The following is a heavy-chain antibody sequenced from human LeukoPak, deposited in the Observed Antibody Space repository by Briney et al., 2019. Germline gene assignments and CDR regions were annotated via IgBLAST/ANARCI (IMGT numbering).Heavy chain of an antibody. CDR2: ISSSGSTI. J-gene: IGHJ4*02. CDR3: AREMVAARGYFDY. D-gene: IGHD2-15*01. Sequence: GGSLRLSCAASGFTFSSYAMSWIRQAPGKGLEWVSYISSSGSTIYYADSVKGRFTISRDNAKNSLYLQMNSLRAEDTAVYYCAREMVAARGYFDYWGQGTLVTVSS. CDR1: GFTFSSYA. V-gene: IGHV3-11*01.